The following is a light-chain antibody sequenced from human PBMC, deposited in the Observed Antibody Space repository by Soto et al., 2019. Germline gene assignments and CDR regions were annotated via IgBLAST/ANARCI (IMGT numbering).Light chain of an antibody. Sequence: EIVMTQSPATLSLSPGERATLSCRASQSVSSTLAWYQQKPGQAPRLLIYGASTRGTGIPARFGGSRSGTEFTLTISSLQSEDFAVYYCQQYNNWPYTFGQGTKLEIK. J-gene: IGKJ2*01. CDR1: QSVSST. V-gene: IGKV3-15*01. CDR3: QQYNNWPYT. CDR2: GAS.